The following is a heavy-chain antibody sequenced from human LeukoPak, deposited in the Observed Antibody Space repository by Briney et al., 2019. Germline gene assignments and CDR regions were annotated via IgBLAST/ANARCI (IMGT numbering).Heavy chain of an antibody. CDR3: AKGHTYGMI. V-gene: IGHV3-11*01. CDR2: ISTTGTTV. J-gene: IGHJ4*02. CDR1: GFTFSDFY. Sequence: GGSLRLSCAASGFTFSDFYMSWLRQTPGKGLEWVSYISTTGTTVDYADSVKGRFAISRDNAKGSLYLQMNNLGADDTAVYYCAKGHTYGMIWGQGTLVTVSS. D-gene: IGHD2-8*01.